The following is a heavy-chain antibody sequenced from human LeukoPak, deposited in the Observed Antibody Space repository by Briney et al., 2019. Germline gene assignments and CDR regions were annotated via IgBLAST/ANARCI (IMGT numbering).Heavy chain of an antibody. Sequence: PSETLSLTYAVYGGSFSGYYWSGIRQPPGKGLEWMGEINHSGSTNYHPSLQSRVTISVDTSKNQFSLKLSSVTAADTAVYYCARGMVRGVIILRYYGMDVWGQGTTVTVSS. CDR3: ARGMVRGVIILRYYGMDV. V-gene: IGHV4-34*01. CDR2: INHSGST. D-gene: IGHD3-10*01. CDR1: GGSFSGYY. J-gene: IGHJ6*02.